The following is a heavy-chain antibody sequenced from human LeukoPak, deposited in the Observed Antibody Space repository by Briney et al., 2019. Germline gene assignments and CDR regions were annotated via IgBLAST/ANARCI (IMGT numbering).Heavy chain of an antibody. CDR3: AGHTKGITFGGVIVTYFDY. J-gene: IGHJ4*02. CDR2: IYPGDSDT. Sequence: GESLKISCKGSGYSFTSYWIGWVRQMPGKGLEWMGIIYPGDSDTRYSPSFQGQVTISADKSISTAYLQWSSLKASDTAMYYCAGHTKGITFGGVIVTYFDYWGQGTLVTVSS. D-gene: IGHD3-16*02. V-gene: IGHV5-51*01. CDR1: GYSFTSYW.